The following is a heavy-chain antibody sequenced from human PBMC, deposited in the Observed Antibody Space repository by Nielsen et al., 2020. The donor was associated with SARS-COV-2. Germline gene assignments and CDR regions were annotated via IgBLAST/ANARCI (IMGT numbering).Heavy chain of an antibody. CDR2: IKKDVNER. Sequence: GGSLRLSCVASGFNFSSYWMNWVRQTPGKGLEWVANIKKDVNERYYVDSVKGRFTISRDNAKNSVYLQMNSLRAEDTAVYYCEVGGYYWGYYHYGLDVWGQGTTVTVS. V-gene: IGHV3-7*05. CDR1: GFNFSSYW. J-gene: IGHJ6*02. D-gene: IGHD3-22*01. CDR3: EVGGYYWGYYHYGLDV.